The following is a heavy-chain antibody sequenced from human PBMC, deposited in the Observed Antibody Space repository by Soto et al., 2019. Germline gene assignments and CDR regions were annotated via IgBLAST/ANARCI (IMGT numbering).Heavy chain of an antibody. J-gene: IGHJ4*02. Sequence: LSLTCTVSGGSISSYYWSWIRQPPGKGLEWIGYIYYSGSTNYNPSLKSRVTISVDTSKNQFSLKLSSVTAADTAVYYCARVTEFWGLFDYWGQGTLVTVSS. V-gene: IGHV4-59*01. CDR2: IYYSGST. CDR3: ARVTEFWGLFDY. CDR1: GGSISSYY. D-gene: IGHD3-16*01.